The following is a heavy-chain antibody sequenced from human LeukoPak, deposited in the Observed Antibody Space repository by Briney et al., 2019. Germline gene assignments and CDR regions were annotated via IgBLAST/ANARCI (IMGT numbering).Heavy chain of an antibody. CDR3: ARRRGRGYCSSASCHGNAFDI. CDR1: GGSISSYY. J-gene: IGHJ3*02. CDR2: IYHSGST. Sequence: SETLSLTCTVSGGSISSYYWSWIRQPPGKGLEWIGEIYHSGSTNYNPSLQSRVTISVDTSKNQFSLKLSSVTAADTAVYYCARRRGRGYCSSASCHGNAFDIWGQGTMVTVSS. D-gene: IGHD2-2*01. V-gene: IGHV4-59*12.